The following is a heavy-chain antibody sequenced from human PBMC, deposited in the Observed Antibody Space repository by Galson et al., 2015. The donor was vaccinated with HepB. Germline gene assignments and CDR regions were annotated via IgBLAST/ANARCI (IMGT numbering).Heavy chain of an antibody. CDR1: GYTFTSYA. CDR3: AGDMFRGVMGYYGMDV. Sequence: SVKVSCKASGYTFTSYAMNWVRQAPGQGLEWMGWINTNTGNPTYAQGFTGRFVFSLDTSVSTAYLQISSLKAEDTAVYYCAGDMFRGVMGYYGMDVWGQGTTVTVSS. D-gene: IGHD3-10*01. J-gene: IGHJ6*02. V-gene: IGHV7-4-1*02. CDR2: INTNTGNP.